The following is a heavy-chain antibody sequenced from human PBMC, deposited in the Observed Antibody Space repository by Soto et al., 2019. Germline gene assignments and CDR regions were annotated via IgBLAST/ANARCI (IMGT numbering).Heavy chain of an antibody. CDR3: ARAFSSSFVGDYYYGMDV. J-gene: IGHJ6*02. D-gene: IGHD6-6*01. Sequence: GASVKVSCKASGYTFTGYYLHWVRQAPGQGLEWMGWITPNSGGKNYAPKFKGWVTMTRGTSISTAYMALSRLRSDDTAVYYSARAFSSSFVGDYYYGMDVWGQGIRATVSS. V-gene: IGHV1-2*04. CDR1: GYTFTGYY. CDR2: ITPNSGGK.